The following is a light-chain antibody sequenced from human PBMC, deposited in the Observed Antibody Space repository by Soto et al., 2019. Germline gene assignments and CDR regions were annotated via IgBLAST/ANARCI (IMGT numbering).Light chain of an antibody. CDR1: QSFSTW. CDR3: HQDFTYSCT. J-gene: IGKJ1*01. V-gene: IGKV1-5*03. CDR2: KAS. Sequence: DIQMTQSPSTLSASVGDRVTITCRASQSFSTWLAWYQHKPGKAPRLLIYKASTLDIGVPSRFSGSGSGTEFTLTSISLQPDASATHYCHQDFTYSCTFGQGTKVEIK.